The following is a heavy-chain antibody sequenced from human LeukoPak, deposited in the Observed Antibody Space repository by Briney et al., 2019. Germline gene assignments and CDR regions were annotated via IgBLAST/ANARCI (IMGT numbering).Heavy chain of an antibody. CDR2: IRYDGSNK. V-gene: IGHV3-30*02. J-gene: IGHJ4*02. D-gene: IGHD1-20*01. CDR3: AKAAFYNWNDKVPLDFDY. Sequence: GGSLRLSCAASGFTFSSYGMHWVRQAPGKGLEWVAFIRYDGSNKYYADSVKGRFTISRDNSKNTLYLQMNSLRAEDTAVYYCAKAAFYNWNDKVPLDFDYWGQGTLVTVSS. CDR1: GFTFSSYG.